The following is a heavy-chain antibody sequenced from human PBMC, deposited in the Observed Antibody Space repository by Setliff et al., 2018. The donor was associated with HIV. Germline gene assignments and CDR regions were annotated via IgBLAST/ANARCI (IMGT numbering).Heavy chain of an antibody. D-gene: IGHD6-19*01. V-gene: IGHV4-39*07. CDR2: IYQSGSI. J-gene: IGHJ5*02. CDR3: ARPRRVRSRAWYWFDI. CDR1: GGSFSSNSYY. Sequence: SETLSLTCTVSGGSFSSNSYYWAWIRQPPGQGPQWIGSIYQSGSIYYNPSLQSRVTISVDSSKNQFSLNLFSVTAADTAVYYCARPRRVRSRAWYWFDIWGQGTLVTVSS.